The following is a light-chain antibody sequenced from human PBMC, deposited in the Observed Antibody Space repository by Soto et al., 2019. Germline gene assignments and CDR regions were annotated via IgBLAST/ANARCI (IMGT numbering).Light chain of an antibody. CDR1: QRIGSW. J-gene: IGKJ2*01. CDR2: KAS. CDR3: QQYNSFFPYA. V-gene: IGKV1-5*03. Sequence: DIQMTQSPSTLSAFVGDRVTITCRASQRIGSWLAWYQQKPGKAPKILIYKASSLEDGVQSRFSGSGSGKEFTFSISSLQPEDLAAYYWQQYNSFFPYAFGQGTKLEFK.